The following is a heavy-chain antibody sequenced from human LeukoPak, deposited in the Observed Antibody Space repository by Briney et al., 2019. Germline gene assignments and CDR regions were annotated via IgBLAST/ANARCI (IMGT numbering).Heavy chain of an antibody. D-gene: IGHD1-7*01. J-gene: IGHJ4*02. CDR3: ARGWNYAFRFDY. CDR2: IKQDGSEK. V-gene: IGHV3-7*01. CDR1: GFTFSSNW. Sequence: GGSLRLSCAASGFTFSSNWMTWVRQAPGKGLEWVAHIKQDGSEKYYVDSVKGRFTISRDNAKNLVYLQMNSLRAEDTAVYFCARGWNYAFRFDYWGQGTLVSVSS.